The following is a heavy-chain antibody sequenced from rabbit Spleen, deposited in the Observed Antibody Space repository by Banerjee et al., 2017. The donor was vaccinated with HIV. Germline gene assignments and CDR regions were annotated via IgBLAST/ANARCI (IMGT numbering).Heavy chain of an antibody. CDR3: VREVAAKFNL. V-gene: IGHV1S40*01. CDR1: GFSFSDTYY. J-gene: IGHJ4*01. CDR2: IYGGSGGST. D-gene: IGHD4-1*01. Sequence: QSLEESGGDRVKPGASLTLTCTASGFSFSDTYYMCWVRQAPGKGLESIACIYGGSGGSTWYASWAKGRLTITKTSSTVTLQLTSLTAADTATYFCVREVAAKFNLWGPGTLVTVS.